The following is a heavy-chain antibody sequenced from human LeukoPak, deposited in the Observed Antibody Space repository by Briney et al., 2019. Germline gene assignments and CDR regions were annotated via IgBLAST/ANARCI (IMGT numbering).Heavy chain of an antibody. CDR2: FDPEDGET. J-gene: IGHJ4*02. CDR1: GYTLTELS. CDR3: ATDDYVRGSYRYRWYYFDY. D-gene: IGHD3-16*02. Sequence: ASVKVSCKVSGYTLTELSMHWVRQAPGKGLEWMGGFDPEDGETIYAQKFQGRVTMTEDTSTDTAYMELSSLRSEDTAVYYCATDDYVRGSYRYRWYYFDYWGQGTLVTVSS. V-gene: IGHV1-24*01.